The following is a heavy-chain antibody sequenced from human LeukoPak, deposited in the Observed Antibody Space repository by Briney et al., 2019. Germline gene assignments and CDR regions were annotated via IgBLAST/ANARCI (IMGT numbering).Heavy chain of an antibody. J-gene: IGHJ4*02. CDR3: ARAGSGWSFDY. D-gene: IGHD6-19*01. CDR2: VSHSGNT. Sequence: SETLSLTCTVSGGSVSTYYWSWIRQPPGKELEWIGYVSHSGNTNCNPSLKSRLTMSLDTSKNHFSLRLSSVSAADTAVYYCARAGSGWSFDYWGQGSLVTVSS. V-gene: IGHV4-59*02. CDR1: GGSVSTYY.